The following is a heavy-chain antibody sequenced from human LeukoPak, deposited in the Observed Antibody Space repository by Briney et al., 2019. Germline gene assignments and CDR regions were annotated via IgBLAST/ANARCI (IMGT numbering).Heavy chain of an antibody. CDR2: IYHSGST. CDR3: ATTGYDILTGPWAFDI. V-gene: IGHV4-4*02. Sequence: KSSETLSLTCAVSGGSISSSNWWSWVRQPPGKGLEWIGEIYHSGSTNYNPSLKSRVTISVDKSKNQFSLKLSSVTAADTAVYYCATTGYDILTGPWAFDIWGQGTMVTVSS. D-gene: IGHD3-9*01. J-gene: IGHJ3*02. CDR1: GGSISSSNW.